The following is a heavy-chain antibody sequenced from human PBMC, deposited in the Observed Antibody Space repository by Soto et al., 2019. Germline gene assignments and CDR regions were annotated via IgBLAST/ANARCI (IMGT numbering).Heavy chain of an antibody. J-gene: IGHJ4*02. CDR3: ASPLPFDY. CDR2: ISYDGSNK. V-gene: IGHV3-30-3*01. CDR1: GFTFSSYA. Sequence: QVQLVESGGGVVQPGRSLRLSCAASGFTFSSYAMHWVRQAPGKGLEWVAVISYDGSNKYYADSVKGRFTISRDNSKNPLYLQMNSLRAEDTAVYYCASPLPFDYWGQGTLVTVSS.